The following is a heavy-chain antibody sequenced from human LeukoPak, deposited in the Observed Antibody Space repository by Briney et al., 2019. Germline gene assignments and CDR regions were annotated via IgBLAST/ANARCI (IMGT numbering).Heavy chain of an antibody. Sequence: EAGGSLRLSCAASGFTFSNYAMSWVRQAPGKGLEWVSAIDSGGGTYYADSVKGRFTISRDNSKNTLYLQMNSLRAEDTAVYYCAKDPQGDWGQGTLVTVSS. CDR3: AKDPQGD. D-gene: IGHD3-16*01. CDR1: GFTFSNYA. V-gene: IGHV3-23*01. CDR2: IDSGGGT. J-gene: IGHJ4*02.